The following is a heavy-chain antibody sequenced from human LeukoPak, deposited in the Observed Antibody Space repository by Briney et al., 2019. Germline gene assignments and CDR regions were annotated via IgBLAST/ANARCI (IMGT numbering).Heavy chain of an antibody. CDR2: IFHSGST. Sequence: SETLSLTCAVSGASFSGYSWSWVRQPPGKGLEWIGDIFHSGSTIYNPSLKSRVTISVDTSRNHFSLKLTSVTAADTAVYYCARGSNTVLRYFDWSFAAFDYWGQGTLVTVSS. J-gene: IGHJ4*02. D-gene: IGHD3-9*01. V-gene: IGHV4-34*01. CDR3: ARGSNTVLRYFDWSFAAFDY. CDR1: GASFSGYS.